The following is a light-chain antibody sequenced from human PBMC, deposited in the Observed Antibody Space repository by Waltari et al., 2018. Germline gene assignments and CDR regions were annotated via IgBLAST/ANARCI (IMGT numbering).Light chain of an antibody. V-gene: IGKV3-20*01. CDR3: QQYGSPPRT. J-gene: IGKJ1*01. CDR1: QAISNSY. Sequence: EIVLTQSPGTLSFSPGERATLPCRASQAISNSYLAWYQQKPGQAHRLLIYNASLRGTGIPDKFSGSGSGTDFTLTISRLEPEDFAVYYCQQYGSPPRTFGQGTKVEIK. CDR2: NAS.